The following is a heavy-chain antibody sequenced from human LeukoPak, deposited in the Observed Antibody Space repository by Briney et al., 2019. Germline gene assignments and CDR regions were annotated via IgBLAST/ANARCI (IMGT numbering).Heavy chain of an antibody. D-gene: IGHD3-9*01. CDR3: ARDLNRYFDWLLHLDY. Sequence: ASVTVSCKASGYTFTIYGISWVRQAPGQGLEWMGWISAYNGNTNYAQKLQGRVTMTTDTSTSTAYMELRSLRSDDTAVYYCARDLNRYFDWLLHLDYWGQGTLVTVSS. J-gene: IGHJ4*02. CDR1: GYTFTIYG. CDR2: ISAYNGNT. V-gene: IGHV1-18*04.